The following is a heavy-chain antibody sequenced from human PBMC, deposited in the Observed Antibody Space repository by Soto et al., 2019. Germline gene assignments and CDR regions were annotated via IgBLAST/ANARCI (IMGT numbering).Heavy chain of an antibody. Sequence: PGGSLRLSCAASGFTFGSYAMSWVRQAPGKGLEWVSAISGSGGSTYYADSVKGRFTISRDNSKNTLYLQMNSLRAEDTAVYYCARRRMGQQLDYYYYYYMDVWGKGTTVTVSS. CDR2: ISGSGGST. V-gene: IGHV3-23*01. CDR3: ARRRMGQQLDYYYYYYMDV. CDR1: GFTFGSYA. D-gene: IGHD6-13*01. J-gene: IGHJ6*03.